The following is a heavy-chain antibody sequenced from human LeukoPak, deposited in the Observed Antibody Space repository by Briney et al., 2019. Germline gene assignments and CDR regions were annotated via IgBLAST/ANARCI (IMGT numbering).Heavy chain of an antibody. CDR1: GFTFSSYA. D-gene: IGHD5/OR15-5a*01. Sequence: GGSLRLSCAASGFTFSSYAMSWVRQAPGKGLEWVSVISGSGGSTYYADSVKGRFTISRDNSKNTLYLQMNSLRAEDTAVYYCAKDVVYGAHGGYFDYWGQGTLVTVSS. V-gene: IGHV3-23*01. CDR3: AKDVVYGAHGGYFDY. CDR2: ISGSGGST. J-gene: IGHJ4*02.